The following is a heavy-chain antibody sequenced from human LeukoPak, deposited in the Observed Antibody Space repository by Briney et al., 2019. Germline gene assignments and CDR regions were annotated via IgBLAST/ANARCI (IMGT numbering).Heavy chain of an antibody. CDR1: GGAITSHY. CDR3: GRDALVGYFSYYYMDV. D-gene: IGHD2-15*01. J-gene: IGHJ6*03. Sequence: SETLSLTCTVSGGAITSHYWTWIRQSPVKGLEWIGDISNSGSTSYNPSLKSRVTTSIDTSKSQFSLKLTSVTAADTAVYYCGRDALVGYFSYYYMDVWGKGTTVTVSS. V-gene: IGHV4-59*11. CDR2: ISNSGST.